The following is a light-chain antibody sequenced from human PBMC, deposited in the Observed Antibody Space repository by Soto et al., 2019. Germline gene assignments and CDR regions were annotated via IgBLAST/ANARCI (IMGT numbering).Light chain of an antibody. Sequence: EIVMTQSPASLSLSPGDGATLSCRASQTVASNLAWYQQKPGQGPRLLIHGASTRAAGVPARFSGSGSGTDFTLTISSLQSEDFAVYYCQQYHNWPPKYTFGQGTKLQIK. CDR1: QTVASN. J-gene: IGKJ2*01. V-gene: IGKV3-15*01. CDR3: QQYHNWPPKYT. CDR2: GAS.